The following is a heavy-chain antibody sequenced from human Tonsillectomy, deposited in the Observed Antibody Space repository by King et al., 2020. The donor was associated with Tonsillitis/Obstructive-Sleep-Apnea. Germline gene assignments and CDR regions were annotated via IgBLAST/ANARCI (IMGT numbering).Heavy chain of an antibody. CDR2: INAGNGNT. Sequence: QLVQSGAEVKKPGASVKVSCKASGYTFTSYAMHWVRQAPGQRLEWMGWINAGNGNTKYSQKFQGRVTFTRDTSASTAYMELSSLTSEDTAVYYCARGPLDYCGKKFWFDPWGQGALVTVSS. V-gene: IGHV1-3*01. J-gene: IGHJ5*02. CDR3: ARGPLDYCGKKFWFDP. CDR1: GYTFTSYA. D-gene: IGHD4-23*01.